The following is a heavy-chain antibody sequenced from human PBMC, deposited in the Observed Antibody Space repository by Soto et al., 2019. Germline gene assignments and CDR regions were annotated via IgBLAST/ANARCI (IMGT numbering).Heavy chain of an antibody. J-gene: IGHJ5*02. Sequence: SYTLSLSCYLSVASIDRFYWRWIRQPAGKGLEWIGHIYSTGLTKYNPSLRSRVTMSVDSPNRQFSLKLTSVTAADTAVSYCARDWELPRFDPWGPGTLVTVSS. CDR2: IYSTGLT. V-gene: IGHV4-4*07. D-gene: IGHD1-7*01. CDR1: VASIDRFY. CDR3: ARDWELPRFDP.